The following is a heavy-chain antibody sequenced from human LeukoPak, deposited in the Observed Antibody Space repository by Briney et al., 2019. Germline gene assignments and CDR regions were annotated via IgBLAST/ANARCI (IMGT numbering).Heavy chain of an antibody. D-gene: IGHD1-26*01. CDR3: ARHQGELRFYYYGMDV. Sequence: ASVKVSCKISAYTLSSNGISWVRQAPGQGLEWMGWISAYNGHTDYAQKFQGSVTVTTDTATRTAYMELRSLKSDDTAVYYCARHQGELRFYYYGMDVWGQGTRVTVAS. CDR2: ISAYNGHT. CDR1: AYTLSSNG. V-gene: IGHV1-18*01. J-gene: IGHJ6*02.